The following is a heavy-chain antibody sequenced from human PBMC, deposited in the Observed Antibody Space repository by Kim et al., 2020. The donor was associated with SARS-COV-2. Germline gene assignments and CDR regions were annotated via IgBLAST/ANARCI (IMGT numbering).Heavy chain of an antibody. CDR1: GFTFSSYS. J-gene: IGHJ3*02. Sequence: GGSLRLSCAASGFTFSSYSMNWVRQAPGKGLEWVSSISSSSSYIYYADSVKGRFTISRDNAKNSLYLQMNSLRAEDTAVYYCASVPRNIAAAVSPHLYDAFDIWGQGTMVTVSS. CDR2: ISSSSSYI. V-gene: IGHV3-21*04. CDR3: ASVPRNIAAAVSPHLYDAFDI. D-gene: IGHD6-13*01.